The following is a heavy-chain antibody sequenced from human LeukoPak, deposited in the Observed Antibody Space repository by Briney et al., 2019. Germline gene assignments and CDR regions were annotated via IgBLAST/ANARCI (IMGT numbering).Heavy chain of an antibody. CDR1: GFTFSSYG. J-gene: IGHJ4*02. D-gene: IGHD2-15*01. CDR2: ISYDGSNK. CDR3: AKDGSVVAAPGY. V-gene: IGHV3-30*18. Sequence: PGGSLRLSCAASGFTFSSYGMHWVRQAPGKGLEWVAVISYDGSNKYYADSVKGRFTISRDNSKNTLYLQMNSPRAEDTAVYYCAKDGSVVAAPGYWGQGTLVTVSS.